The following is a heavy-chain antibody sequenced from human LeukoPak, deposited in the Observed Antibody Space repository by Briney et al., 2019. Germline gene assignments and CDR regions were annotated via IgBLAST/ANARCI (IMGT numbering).Heavy chain of an antibody. V-gene: IGHV1-69*04. Sequence: ASVKVSCKASGGTFSSYAISWVRQAPGQGLEWMGRIIPILGIANYAQKFQGRVTITADKSTSTAYMELSSLRSEDTAVYYCARDIRSVTDYYYYGMDVWGQGTTVTVSS. CDR3: ARDIRSVTDYYYYGMDV. J-gene: IGHJ6*02. D-gene: IGHD4-17*01. CDR1: GGTFSSYA. CDR2: IIPILGIA.